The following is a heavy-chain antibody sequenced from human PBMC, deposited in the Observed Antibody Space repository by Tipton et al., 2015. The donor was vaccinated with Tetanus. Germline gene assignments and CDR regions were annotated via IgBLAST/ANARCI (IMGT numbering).Heavy chain of an antibody. CDR2: IYYSGST. CDR3: ARHTNFWSGYYIVY. Sequence: LRLSCTVSGGSISSYYWSWIRQPPGKGLEWIGYIYYSGSTNYNPSLKSRVTISVDTSKNQFSLKLSSVTAADTAVYYCARHTNFWSGYYIVYWGQGTLVTVSS. J-gene: IGHJ4*02. D-gene: IGHD3-3*01. CDR1: GGSISSYY. V-gene: IGHV4-59*08.